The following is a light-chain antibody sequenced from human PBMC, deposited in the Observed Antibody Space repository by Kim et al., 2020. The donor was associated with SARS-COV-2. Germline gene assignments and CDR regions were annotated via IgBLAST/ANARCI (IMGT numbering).Light chain of an antibody. V-gene: IGLV3-1*01. CDR2: QDS. CDR3: QAWDSSTVV. J-gene: IGLJ2*01. CDR1: KLGDKY. Sequence: SYELTQPPSVSVSPGQTASITCSGDKLGDKYACWYQQKPGQSPVLVIYQDSKRPSGIPERFSGSNSGNTATLTISGTQAMDEADYYFQAWDSSTVVFGGGTQLTVL.